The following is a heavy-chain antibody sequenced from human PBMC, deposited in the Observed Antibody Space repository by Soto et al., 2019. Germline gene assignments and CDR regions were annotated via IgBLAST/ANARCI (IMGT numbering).Heavy chain of an antibody. D-gene: IGHD6-13*01. J-gene: IGHJ3*02. V-gene: IGHV3-21*01. CDR2: ISDSNNYI. CDR3: ARKQEDAFDI. Sequence: PGGSLRLSCAASGFIFSSYSMNWVRQAPGKGLEWVSCISDSNNYIYYVDSVKGRFTISRDNAKNSLYLQMNSLRAEDTAVYYCARKQEDAFDIWGRGTMVTVSS. CDR1: GFIFSSYS.